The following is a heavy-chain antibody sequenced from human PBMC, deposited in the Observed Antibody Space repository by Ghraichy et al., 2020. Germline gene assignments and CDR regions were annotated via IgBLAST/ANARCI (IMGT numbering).Heavy chain of an antibody. V-gene: IGHV4-34*01. J-gene: IGHJ5*02. D-gene: IGHD2-2*01. CDR2: INHSGST. CDR1: GGSFSGYY. CDR3: ATKTEYCSSTSCSPNWFDP. Sequence: SETLSLTCAVYGGSFSGYYWSWIRQPPGKGLECIGEINHSGSTNYNPSLKSRVTISVDTSKNQFSLKLSSVTAADTAVYYCATKTEYCSSTSCSPNWFDPWGQGTLVTVSS.